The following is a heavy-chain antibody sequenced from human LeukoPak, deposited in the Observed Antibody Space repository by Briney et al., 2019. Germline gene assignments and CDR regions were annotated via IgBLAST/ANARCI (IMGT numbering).Heavy chain of an antibody. J-gene: IGHJ5*02. V-gene: IGHV4-59*12. D-gene: IGHD5-12*01. Sequence: PSGTLSLTCTVSGGSISSYYWSWIRQPPGKGLEWIGYIYYSRSTNYNPSLKSRVTMSVDTSHNQFFLKLNSVTAADTAVYYCAREARSGYEGFWSDPWGQGTVVTVSS. CDR2: IYYSRST. CDR3: AREARSGYEGFWSDP. CDR1: GGSISSYY.